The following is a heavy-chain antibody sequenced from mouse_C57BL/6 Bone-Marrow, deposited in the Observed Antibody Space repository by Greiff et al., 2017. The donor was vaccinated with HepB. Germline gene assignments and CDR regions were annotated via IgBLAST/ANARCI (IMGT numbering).Heavy chain of an antibody. J-gene: IGHJ3*01. V-gene: IGHV1-7*01. CDR2: INPSSGYT. D-gene: IGHD1-1*01. CDR3: ARRGYGSSYGFAY. CDR1: GYTFTSYW. Sequence: QVQLKESGAELAKPGASVKLSCKASGYTFTSYWMHWVKQRPGQGLEWIGYINPSSGYTKYNQKFKDKATLTADKSSSTAYMQLSILTYEDSAVYYCARRGYGSSYGFAYWGQGTLVTVSA.